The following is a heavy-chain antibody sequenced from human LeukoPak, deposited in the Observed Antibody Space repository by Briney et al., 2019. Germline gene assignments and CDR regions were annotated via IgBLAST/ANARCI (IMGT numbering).Heavy chain of an antibody. J-gene: IGHJ4*02. CDR2: VYTPGTT. CDR3: ATVSGAGGFLHK. CDR1: GDFISGSY. D-gene: IGHD7-27*01. V-gene: IGHV4-4*07. Sequence: SETLSLTCTVSGDFISGSYWSWVRDPAGEGVEWIGRVYTPGTTNFNPSLKSRLTMSVGASKKQLYLRLNSVTAADTAVYFCATVSGAGGFLHKWGQGILGTVSS.